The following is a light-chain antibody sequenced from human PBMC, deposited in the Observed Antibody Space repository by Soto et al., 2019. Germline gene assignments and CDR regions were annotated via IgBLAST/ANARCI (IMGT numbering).Light chain of an antibody. CDR1: QSFNSIY. J-gene: IGKJ1*01. CDR3: QQYGSSGT. V-gene: IGKV3-20*01. Sequence: EIVFTQSPATLSLSPGERATLSCRASQSFNSIYLAWYQPKPGKAPRLLIYGASNRATGIPDRLSGSGSGTDFTLTIRRLEPEDFAVYYCQQYGSSGTFGQGTKVDIK. CDR2: GAS.